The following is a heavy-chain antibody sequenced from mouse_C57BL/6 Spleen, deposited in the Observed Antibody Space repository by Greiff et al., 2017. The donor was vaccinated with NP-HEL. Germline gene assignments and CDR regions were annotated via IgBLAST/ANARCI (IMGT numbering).Heavy chain of an antibody. CDR2: IDPSDSET. J-gene: IGHJ3*01. CDR3: ARSDYYGSSGAWFAY. CDR1: GYTFTSYW. Sequence: QVQLQQSGAELVRPGSSVKLSCKASGYTFTSYWMHWVKQRPIQGLEWIGNIDPSDSETHYNQKFKDKATLTVDKSSSTAYMQLSSLTSEDSAVYYCARSDYYGSSGAWFAYWGQGTLVTVSA. D-gene: IGHD1-1*01. V-gene: IGHV1-52*01.